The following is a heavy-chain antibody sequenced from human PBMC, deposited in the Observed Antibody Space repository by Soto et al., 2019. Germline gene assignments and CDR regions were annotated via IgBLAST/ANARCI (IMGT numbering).Heavy chain of an antibody. V-gene: IGHV4-31*03. Sequence: SETLSLTCTVSGGSISSGGYYWSWIRQHPGKGLEWIGYIYYSGSTYYNPSLKSRVTISVDTSKNQFSLKLSSVTAADTAVYYCARAPNIVVVVAASLLGAFDIWGQGTMVTVSS. J-gene: IGHJ3*02. CDR3: ARAPNIVVVVAASLLGAFDI. CDR2: IYYSGST. CDR1: GGSISSGGYY. D-gene: IGHD2-15*01.